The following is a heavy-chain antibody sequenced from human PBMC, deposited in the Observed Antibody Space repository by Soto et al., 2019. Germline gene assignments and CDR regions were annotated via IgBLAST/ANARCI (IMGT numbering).Heavy chain of an antibody. V-gene: IGHV4-59*01. CDR3: ARETSWSGFFED. Sequence: QVQLQESGPGLVKPSETLSLTCSVSGGSISRYYWSWIRQPPGKGLEWIGYIYNSGSTNYNPSLKRRVTISPDTSKNQFSLKLISVTVADTAVYYCARETSWSGFFEDWGQGTLVTVSA. D-gene: IGHD3-3*01. CDR2: IYNSGST. J-gene: IGHJ4*02. CDR1: GGSISRYY.